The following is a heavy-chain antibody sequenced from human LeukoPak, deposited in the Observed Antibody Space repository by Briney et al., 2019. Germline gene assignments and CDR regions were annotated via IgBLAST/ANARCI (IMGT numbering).Heavy chain of an antibody. V-gene: IGHV3-30*18. CDR1: GFTFSRYG. D-gene: IGHD5-12*01. Sequence: GRSLRLSCAASGFTFSRYGMHWVRPAPGKGLEWVAVISYDGSNEYYADSVKGRFTISRDNSKNTLYLQMNSLRAEDTAVYYCAKTYSGYDSDDYWGQATLVTVSS. J-gene: IGHJ4*02. CDR2: ISYDGSNE. CDR3: AKTYSGYDSDDY.